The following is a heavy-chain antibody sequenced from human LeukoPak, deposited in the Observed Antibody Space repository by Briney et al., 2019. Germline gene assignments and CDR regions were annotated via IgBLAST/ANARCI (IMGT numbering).Heavy chain of an antibody. CDR1: GFTFSSYG. V-gene: IGHV3-30*02. D-gene: IGHD3-10*01. CDR2: IRHDGSNE. J-gene: IGHJ4*02. Sequence: GGSLRLSCVGSGFTFSSYGMHWVRQAAGKGLEWVAFIRHDGSNEYYADSVKGRFTVSRDNSKNTLFLQMNSLRVEEMAVYYCAKEVHPYDSGSYYFDYWGRGTLVTVSS. CDR3: AKEVHPYDSGSYYFDY.